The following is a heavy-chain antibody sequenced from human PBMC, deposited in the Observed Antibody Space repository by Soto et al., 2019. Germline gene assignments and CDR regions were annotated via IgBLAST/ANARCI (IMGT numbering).Heavy chain of an antibody. Sequence: GGSLRLSCAASGFTFSSYGMHWVRQAPGKGLEWVAVIWYDGSNKYYADSVKGRFTISRDNSKNTLYLQMNSLRAEDTAVYYCARERGYYGSGSYSIDYWGQGTLVTVSS. D-gene: IGHD3-10*01. V-gene: IGHV3-33*01. J-gene: IGHJ4*02. CDR3: ARERGYYGSGSYSIDY. CDR2: IWYDGSNK. CDR1: GFTFSSYG.